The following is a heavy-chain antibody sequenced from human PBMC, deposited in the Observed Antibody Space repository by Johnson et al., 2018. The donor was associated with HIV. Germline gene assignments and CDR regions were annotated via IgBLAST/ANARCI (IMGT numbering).Heavy chain of an antibody. J-gene: IGHJ3*01. V-gene: IGHV3-30-3*01. D-gene: IGHD5-18*01. CDR1: GFTFSSYA. CDR2: ISYDGSNK. Sequence: QVQLVESGGGVVQPGRSLRLSCAASGFTFSSYAMHWVRQAPGKGLEWVAVISYDGSNKYYADSVKGRFTISRDNSKNTLYLQMNSLRAEDTAVYYCATAPGAGYIYGLLDWGQGTMVTVSS. CDR3: ATAPGAGYIYGLLD.